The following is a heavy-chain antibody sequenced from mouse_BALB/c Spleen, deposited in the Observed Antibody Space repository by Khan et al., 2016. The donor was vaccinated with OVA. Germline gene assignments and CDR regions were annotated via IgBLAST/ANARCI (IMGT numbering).Heavy chain of an antibody. V-gene: IGHV3-2*02. Sequence: EVQLVESGPGLVKPSQSLSLTCTVTGYSITSDYAWNWIRQFPGNKLEWRGYISYSGRTSYNPSLKSRISITRDTSKNQFILQLKSVTAEDTATYYCGRARFISTVVADSFSYWGQGTTLTVSS. CDR2: ISYSGRT. D-gene: IGHD1-1*01. CDR3: GRARFISTVVADSFSY. CDR1: GYSITSDYA. J-gene: IGHJ2*01.